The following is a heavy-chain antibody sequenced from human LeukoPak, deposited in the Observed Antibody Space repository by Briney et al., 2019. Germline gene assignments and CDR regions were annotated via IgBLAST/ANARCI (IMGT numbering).Heavy chain of an antibody. V-gene: IGHV3-9*01. CDR2: ISWNSRSI. Sequence: PGRSLRLSCAASGFTFDDYVMHWVRQAPGKGLEWVSGISWNSRSIGYADSVKGRFTISRDNAKNSLYLQMNSLRAEDTALYYCAKVPEAHDAFDIWGQGTMVTVSS. J-gene: IGHJ3*02. CDR1: GFTFDDYV. D-gene: IGHD1-14*01. CDR3: AKVPEAHDAFDI.